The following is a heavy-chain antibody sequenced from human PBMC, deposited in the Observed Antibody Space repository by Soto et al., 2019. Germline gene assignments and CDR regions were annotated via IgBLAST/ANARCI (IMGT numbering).Heavy chain of an antibody. D-gene: IGHD2-2*01. CDR2: ISTYNGNT. V-gene: IGHV1-18*01. Sequence: QVQLVQSGAEVKKPGASVKVSCKASGYTFTNYGIIWVRRAPGQGLEWMGWISTYNGNTNFAQKLQGRVTMTTDTSASTAYMELRSLRSDDTAVYYCARSGYCSRTSCLLKYYYYGMDVWGQGTTVTVSS. J-gene: IGHJ6*02. CDR3: ARSGYCSRTSCLLKYYYYGMDV. CDR1: GYTFTNYG.